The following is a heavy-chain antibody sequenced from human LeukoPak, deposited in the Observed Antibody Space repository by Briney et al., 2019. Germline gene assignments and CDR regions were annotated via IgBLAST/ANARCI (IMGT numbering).Heavy chain of an antibody. J-gene: IGHJ4*02. CDR2: INWNIDTI. CDR1: GFTFNDYA. D-gene: IGHD3-10*01. V-gene: IGHV3-9*01. Sequence: GGSLRLSCAASGFTFNDYAMHWVRQAPGKGLEWVSGINWNIDTIGYADSVKGRFTISRDNAKNSLYLQMNSLTAEDTAFYYCARDTLYGSGNPHKGNIFDYWGQGALVIVSS. CDR3: ARDTLYGSGNPHKGNIFDY.